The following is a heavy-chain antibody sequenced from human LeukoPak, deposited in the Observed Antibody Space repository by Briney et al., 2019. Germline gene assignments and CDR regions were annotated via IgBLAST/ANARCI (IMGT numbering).Heavy chain of an antibody. CDR3: ARHLKDDYNYLDFDS. J-gene: IGHJ4*02. V-gene: IGHV4-38-2*02. Sequence: KPSETLSLTCTVSGYSISSGYYWGWIRQPPGKGLEWIGSIYHSGSTYYNPSLKSRVTISVDASKNQFSLRLSSVTAADTAVYYCARHLKDDYNYLDFDSWGQGTLVTVSS. D-gene: IGHD5-24*01. CDR1: GYSISSGYY. CDR2: IYHSGST.